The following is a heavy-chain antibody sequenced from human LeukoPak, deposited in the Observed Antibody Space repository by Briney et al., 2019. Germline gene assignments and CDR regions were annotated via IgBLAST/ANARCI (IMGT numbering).Heavy chain of an antibody. V-gene: IGHV3-30-3*01. CDR2: ISYDGNNK. CDR1: GFTFSSYA. D-gene: IGHD5-12*01. J-gene: IGHJ4*02. CDR3: ARGYSGYDYFDY. Sequence: PGRSLRLSCAASGFTFSSYAMHWVRQAPGKGLEWVAVISYDGNNKYYADSVKGRFTISRDNSKNTLYLQMNSLRAEDTAVYYCARGYSGYDYFDYWGQGTLVTVSS.